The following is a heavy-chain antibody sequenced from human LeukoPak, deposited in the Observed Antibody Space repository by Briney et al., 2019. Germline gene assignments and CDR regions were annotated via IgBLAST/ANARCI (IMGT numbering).Heavy chain of an antibody. CDR2: INPNSGGT. CDR3: ARASETHDAFDI. CDR1: GYTFTGYY. J-gene: IGHJ3*02. Sequence: ASVKVSCKASGYTFTGYYMHWVRQAPGQGLEWMGWINPNSGGTNYAQKFQGWVTVTRDTSISTAYMELSRLRSDDTAVYYCARASETHDAFDIWGQGTMVTVSS. V-gene: IGHV1-2*04.